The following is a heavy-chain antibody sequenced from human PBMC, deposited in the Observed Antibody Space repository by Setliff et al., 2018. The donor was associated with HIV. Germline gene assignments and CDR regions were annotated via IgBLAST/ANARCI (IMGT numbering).Heavy chain of an antibody. V-gene: IGHV3-23*03. J-gene: IGHJ4*02. D-gene: IGHD3-22*01. Sequence: GSLRLSCAASGFTFSNYAMTWVRQAPGKGLEWVSVIYSGGSSTYYADSVKGRFTISRDNSRDTLYLQMNSLRAEDTAVYYCAKSPSLSYSSGWYYFDYWGQGTLVTVSS. CDR2: IYSGGSST. CDR3: AKSPSLSYSSGWYYFDY. CDR1: GFTFSNYA.